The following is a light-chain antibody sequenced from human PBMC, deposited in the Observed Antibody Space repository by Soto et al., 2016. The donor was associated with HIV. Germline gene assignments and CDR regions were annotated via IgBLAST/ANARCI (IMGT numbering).Light chain of an antibody. J-gene: IGLJ1*01. Sequence: SYELTQPPSVSVSPGQTAIITCSGDKLGDKFACWYQQKTGQSPVLVIHQDNKRPPGIPERFSGSNSGNTATLTISGTQAMDEADYYCRTWDSSTYVFGTGTKVTVL. CDR3: RTWDSSTYV. V-gene: IGLV3-1*01. CDR2: QDN. CDR1: KLGDKF.